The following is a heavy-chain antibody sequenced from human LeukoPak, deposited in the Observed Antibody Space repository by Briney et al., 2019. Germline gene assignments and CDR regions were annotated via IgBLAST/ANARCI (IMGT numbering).Heavy chain of an antibody. CDR3: AKDLTYDYDSTGYYFDY. V-gene: IGHV3-20*04. CDR2: INWNGGST. Sequence: GGSLRLSCAASGFTFDDYGMSWVRQAPGKGLEWVSGINWNGGSTGYADSVKGRFTISRDNSKSTLYLQLNSLRAEDTARYYCAKDLTYDYDSTGYYFDYWGQGTLVTVSS. J-gene: IGHJ4*02. D-gene: IGHD3-22*01. CDR1: GFTFDDYG.